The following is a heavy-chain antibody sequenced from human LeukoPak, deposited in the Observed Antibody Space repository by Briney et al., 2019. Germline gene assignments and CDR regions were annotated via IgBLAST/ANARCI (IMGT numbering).Heavy chain of an antibody. CDR1: GGSISSGGYY. D-gene: IGHD2-2*01. J-gene: IGHJ4*02. Sequence: PSETLSLTCTVSGGSISSGGYYWSWIRQHPGKGLEWIGYIYYSGSTNYNPSLKSRVTISVDTSKNQFSLKLSSVTAADTAVYYCARGKRDIVVVPAASFDYWGQGTLVTVSS. V-gene: IGHV4-61*08. CDR2: IYYSGST. CDR3: ARGKRDIVVVPAASFDY.